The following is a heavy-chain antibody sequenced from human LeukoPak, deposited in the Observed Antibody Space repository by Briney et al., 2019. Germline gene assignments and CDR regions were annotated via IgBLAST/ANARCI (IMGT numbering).Heavy chain of an antibody. D-gene: IGHD2-2*01. CDR1: GFTVSSNY. CDR3: ARAWGDVPAAMYSMFSYYYYYYMDV. V-gene: IGHV3-53*01. J-gene: IGHJ6*03. CDR2: IYSGGST. Sequence: GGSLRLSCAASGFTVSSNYMSWVRQAPGKGLEWVSIIYSGGSTFYADSVKGRFTISRDNSKNTLYLQMNSLRAEDTAVYYCARAWGDVPAAMYSMFSYYYYYYMDVWGKGTTVTVSS.